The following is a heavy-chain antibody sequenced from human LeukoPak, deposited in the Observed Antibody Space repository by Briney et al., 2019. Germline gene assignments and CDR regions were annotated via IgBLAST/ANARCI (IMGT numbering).Heavy chain of an antibody. CDR2: MNPNSGNT. CDR3: ARGETSMISGNERYYYMDV. Sequence: GASVKVSCRASGYTFTGYYMHWVRQAPGQGLEWMGWMNPNSGNTGYAQKFQGRVTITRNTSISTAYMELSSLRSEDTAVYYCARGETSMISGNERYYYMDVWGKGTTVTVSS. CDR1: GYTFTGYY. V-gene: IGHV1-8*03. J-gene: IGHJ6*03. D-gene: IGHD4-23*01.